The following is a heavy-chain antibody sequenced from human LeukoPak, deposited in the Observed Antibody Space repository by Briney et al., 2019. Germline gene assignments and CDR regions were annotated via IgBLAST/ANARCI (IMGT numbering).Heavy chain of an antibody. CDR2: IRQDESEK. V-gene: IGHV3-7*01. CDR1: GFSFGTYW. CDR3: ARDMWGRFDY. D-gene: IGHD1-26*01. Sequence: GGSLRLSCAASGFSFGTYWMNWVRQAPGKGLEWVANIRQDESEKYYVDSVKGRFTISRDNAKNSLDLQMHGLRAEDTAVYYCARDMWGRFDYWGQGTLVTVSS. J-gene: IGHJ4*02.